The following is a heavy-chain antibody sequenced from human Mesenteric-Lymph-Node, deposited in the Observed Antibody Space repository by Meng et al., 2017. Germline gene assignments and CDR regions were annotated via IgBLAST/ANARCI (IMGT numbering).Heavy chain of an antibody. CDR3: ARALRRWLHRRNDAFDI. J-gene: IGHJ3*02. CDR2: ISSSSSYI. CDR1: GFTFSSYS. V-gene: IGHV3-21*01. D-gene: IGHD5-24*01. Sequence: GESLKISCAASGFTFSSYSMNWVRQAPGKGLEWVSSISSSSSYIYYADSVKGRFTISRDNAKNSLYLQMNSLRAEDTAVYYCARALRRWLHRRNDAFDIWGQGTMVTVSS.